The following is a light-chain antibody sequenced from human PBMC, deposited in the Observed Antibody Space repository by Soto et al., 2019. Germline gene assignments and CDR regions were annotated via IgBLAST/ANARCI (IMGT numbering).Light chain of an antibody. CDR3: QQYGTSPPLT. CDR2: GAS. Sequence: TVLTQSPGTLSLSPGERATLSCRASQSVCRGCLAWYQQKPGQAPRLLIFGASNRATGIPDRFSGSGSGTDFTLTITSLEPEVFAVYYCQQYGTSPPLTFGGGTKEESK. J-gene: IGKJ4*01. V-gene: IGKV3-20*01. CDR1: QSVCRGC.